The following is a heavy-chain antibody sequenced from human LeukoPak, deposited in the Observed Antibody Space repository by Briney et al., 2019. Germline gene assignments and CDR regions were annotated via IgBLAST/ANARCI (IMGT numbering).Heavy chain of an antibody. J-gene: IGHJ6*02. D-gene: IGHD2-2*01. CDR1: GYTFNGYY. V-gene: IGHV1-2*02. CDR3: ARVYCSSTSCPYYYYGMDV. Sequence: ASVKVSCKASGYTFNGYYMHWVRQAPGQGLEWMGWINPNSGGTNYAQKFQGRVTMTRDTSISTAYMELSRLRSDDTAVYYCARVYCSSTSCPYYYYGMDVWGQGTTVTVSS. CDR2: INPNSGGT.